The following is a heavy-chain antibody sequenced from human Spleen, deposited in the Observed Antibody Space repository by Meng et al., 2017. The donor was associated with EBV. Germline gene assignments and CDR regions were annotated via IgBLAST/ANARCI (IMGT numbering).Heavy chain of an antibody. D-gene: IGHD3-10*01. CDR2: LIPMVGAP. V-gene: IGHV1-69*01. J-gene: IGHJ4*02. Sequence: QVQVGQSGAEVKKPGSSVKVSCRTSGGTFSSDAVSWVRQAPGQGLEWMGGLIPMVGAPHYAQKFQGRVTIIADESTSTHYMELSSLRSEDTALYFCSSESGRGFTPDYWGQGTLVTVSS. CDR3: SSESGRGFTPDY. CDR1: GGTFSSDA.